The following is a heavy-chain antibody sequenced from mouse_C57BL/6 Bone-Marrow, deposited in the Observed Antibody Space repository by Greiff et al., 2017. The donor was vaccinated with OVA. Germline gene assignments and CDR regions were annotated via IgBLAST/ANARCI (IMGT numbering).Heavy chain of an antibody. J-gene: IGHJ4*01. CDR2: SRNKANDYTT. CDR1: GFTFSDFY. D-gene: IGHD5-1*01. V-gene: IGHV7-1*01. Sequence: EVKLMDSGGGLVQSGRSLRLSCATSGFTFSDFYMEWVRQAPGKGLEWIAASRNKANDYTTEYSASVKGRFIVSRDTSQSILYLQMNALRAADTAISYGARDRTLYAMDYWGQGTSVTVSS. CDR3: ARDRTLYAMDY.